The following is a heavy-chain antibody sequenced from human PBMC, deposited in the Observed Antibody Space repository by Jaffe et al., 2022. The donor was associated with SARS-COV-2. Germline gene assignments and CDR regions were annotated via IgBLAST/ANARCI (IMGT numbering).Heavy chain of an antibody. CDR1: GYSFTNYW. CDR2: IDPSDSYA. V-gene: IGHV5-10-1*03. Sequence: EVQLVQSGAEVKKPGESLRISCKGSGYSFTNYWISWVRQMPGKGLEWMGRIDPSDSYASYSPSFQGHVTISADKSISTAYLHWSSLRASDTAMYYCARQGYCSGGTCYSYYYYGMDVWGQGATVTVSS. J-gene: IGHJ6*02. D-gene: IGHD2-15*01. CDR3: ARQGYCSGGTCYSYYYYGMDV.